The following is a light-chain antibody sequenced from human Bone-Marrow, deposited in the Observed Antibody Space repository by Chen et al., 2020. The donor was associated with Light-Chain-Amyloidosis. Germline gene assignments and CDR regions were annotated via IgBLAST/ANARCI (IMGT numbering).Light chain of an antibody. J-gene: IGKJ3*01. CDR3: QQAYNFPLT. CDR2: AAS. Sequence: DIQMTQSPSSVSASVGERVTITCRASQGISTWVAWYQQRPGKAPKLLIYAASILQSGVPSRFSGSGSWTDFTLTISSLQPEYFATYFCQQAYNFPLTFGPGTKVDIK. V-gene: IGKV1-12*01. CDR1: QGISTW.